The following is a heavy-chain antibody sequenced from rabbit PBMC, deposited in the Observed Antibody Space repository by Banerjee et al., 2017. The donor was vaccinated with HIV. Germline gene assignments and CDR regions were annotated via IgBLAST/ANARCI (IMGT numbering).Heavy chain of an antibody. J-gene: IGHJ4*01. CDR1: GFSLSSYW. D-gene: IGHD4-1*01. V-gene: IGHV1S7*01. CDR2: IDPVFGNT. Sequence: QLEESGGGLVQPGESLTLTCKASGFSLSSYWMSWVRQAPGKGLEWIGYIDPVFGNTYYASWVNGRFTISSHNAQNTLYLQLNSLTAADTATYFCARDLSSSGWSDFALWGQGTLVTVS. CDR3: ARDLSSSGWSDFAL.